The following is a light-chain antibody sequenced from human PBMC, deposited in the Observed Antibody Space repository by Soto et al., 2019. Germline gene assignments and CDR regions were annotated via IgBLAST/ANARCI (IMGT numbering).Light chain of an antibody. Sequence: QSALTQPASVSGSPGQSITISCTGTSSDVGGYNYVSWYQQHPGKAPKLMIYEVSNRPSGVSNRFSGSKSGNTASLTISGLQAEDEADYYCSSSTRSSTRVFGGGTKVTVL. CDR3: SSSTRSSTRV. CDR1: SSDVGGYNY. J-gene: IGLJ3*02. V-gene: IGLV2-14*01. CDR2: EVS.